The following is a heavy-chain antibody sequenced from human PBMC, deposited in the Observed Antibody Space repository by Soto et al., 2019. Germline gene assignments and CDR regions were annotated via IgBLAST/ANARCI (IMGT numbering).Heavy chain of an antibody. Sequence: ASVKVSCKTSGYTPTNYDIGWVLQAPGQGLEYMGWISAYNGNTNYARKLQDRVTLTTDTSTRKAYMELRSLQSDDTAIYYCARDVGSYFPSRDFWGQGTLVTVSS. CDR1: GYTPTNYD. CDR2: ISAYNGNT. D-gene: IGHD3-10*01. V-gene: IGHV1-18*01. CDR3: ARDVGSYFPSRDF. J-gene: IGHJ4*02.